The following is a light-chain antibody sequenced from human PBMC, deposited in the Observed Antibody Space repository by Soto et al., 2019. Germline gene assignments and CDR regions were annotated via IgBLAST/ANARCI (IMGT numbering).Light chain of an antibody. J-gene: IGKJ4*01. V-gene: IGKV1-16*01. CDR2: AAS. CDR3: QQYYSLPT. Sequence: DIQMTQSPSSLSASLGDRVTITCRASQAISNYVAWFQQKPGKAPKSLIFAASNLQSGVPSRFSASGSVTYFTLTISGLQPEDFAVYYCQQYYSLPTFGGGTKVEVQ. CDR1: QAISNY.